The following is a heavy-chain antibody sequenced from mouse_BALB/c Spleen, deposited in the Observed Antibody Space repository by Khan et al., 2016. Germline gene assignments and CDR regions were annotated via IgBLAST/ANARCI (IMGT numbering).Heavy chain of an antibody. CDR2: IYPGNSDT. CDR3: TRWGGNYPPYAMDY. J-gene: IGHJ4*01. Sequence: VQLQQSGTVLARPGASVKMSCKASGYTFTSYWMHWVKQRPGQGPEWIGAIYPGNSDTSYNQKFKGKAKLTAVTSTSTAYMELSSLTNEDSAVYYCTRWGGNYPPYAMDYWGQGTSVTVSS. V-gene: IGHV1-5*01. D-gene: IGHD2-1*01. CDR1: GYTFTSYW.